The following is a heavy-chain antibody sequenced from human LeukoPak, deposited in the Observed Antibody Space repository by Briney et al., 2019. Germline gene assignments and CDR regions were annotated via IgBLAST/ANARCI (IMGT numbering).Heavy chain of an antibody. V-gene: IGHV3-15*01. CDR2: IKSKTDGGTT. J-gene: IGHJ6*03. CDR1: GFTLSNAW. Sequence: GGSLRLSCAASGFTLSNAWLSWVRQAPGKGLEWVGRIKSKTDGGTTDYAAPVKGRFTISRDDSKNTLYLQMNCLKTEDTAVYYCTTSESYYYYYMDVWGKGTPVTVSS. CDR3: TTSESYYYYYMDV.